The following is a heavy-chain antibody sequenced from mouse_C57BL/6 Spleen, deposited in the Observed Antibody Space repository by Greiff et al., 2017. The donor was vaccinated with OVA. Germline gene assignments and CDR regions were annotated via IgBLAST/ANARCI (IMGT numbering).Heavy chain of an antibody. Sequence: VQLQQSGPELVKPGASVKMSCKASGYTFTDYNMHWVKQSHGKSLEWIGYINPNNGGTSYNQKFKGKATLTVNKSSSTDYMELHGLTTDDSAVYYYARVSGRRYDYWGQGTTLTVSS. CDR3: ARVSGRRYDY. J-gene: IGHJ2*01. V-gene: IGHV1-22*01. CDR2: INPNNGGT. D-gene: IGHD4-1*01. CDR1: GYTFTDYN.